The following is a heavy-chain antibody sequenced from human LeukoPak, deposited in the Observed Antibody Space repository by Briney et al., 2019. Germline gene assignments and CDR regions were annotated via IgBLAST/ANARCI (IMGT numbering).Heavy chain of an antibody. J-gene: IGHJ4*02. D-gene: IGHD5-18*01. V-gene: IGHV1-69*04. Sequence: SVKVSCKASGGTFSSYAISWVRQAPGQGLEWMGRIIPILGIANYAQKFQGRVTITADKSTSTAYMELSSLRSEDTAVYYCARGSIQLCFPVDYGGQGPRFTVP. CDR1: GGTFSSYA. CDR3: ARGSIQLCFPVDY. CDR2: IIPILGIA.